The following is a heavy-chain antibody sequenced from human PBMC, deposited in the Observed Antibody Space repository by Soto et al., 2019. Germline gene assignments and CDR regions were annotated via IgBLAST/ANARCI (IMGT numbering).Heavy chain of an antibody. CDR1: GGSISSSSYY. V-gene: IGHV4-39*01. Sequence: KPSETLSLTCTVSGGSISSSSYYWGWIRQPPGKGLEWIGSIYYSGSTYYNPSLKSRVTISVDTSKNQFSLKLSSVTAADTAVYYCASSLGYFDWLPRYWGQGTLVTVSS. D-gene: IGHD3-9*01. CDR2: IYYSGST. J-gene: IGHJ4*02. CDR3: ASSLGYFDWLPRY.